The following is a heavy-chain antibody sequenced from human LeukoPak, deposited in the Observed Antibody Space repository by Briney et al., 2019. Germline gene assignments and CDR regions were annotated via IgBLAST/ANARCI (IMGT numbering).Heavy chain of an antibody. J-gene: IGHJ6*03. CDR2: ISSSGSSI. D-gene: IGHD2-15*01. Sequence: AGGSLRLSCAAPGVSFSSYEMNWVRQAPGEGLEWVSYISSSGSSIYYADSVKGSFTISRDNAKNSLYLQMNSLRADDTAVYYCARDGGSSGTGAYYIDVWGKGTTVTVSS. V-gene: IGHV3-48*03. CDR1: GVSFSSYE. CDR3: ARDGGSSGTGAYYIDV.